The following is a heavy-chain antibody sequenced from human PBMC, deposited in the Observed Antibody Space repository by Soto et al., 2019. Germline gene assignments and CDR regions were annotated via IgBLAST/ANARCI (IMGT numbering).Heavy chain of an antibody. CDR3: AKDLAAGVNSSLDF. CDR1: GFKSDDYG. Sequence: WGAAGFKSDDYGVHWIRQAPGKGLGWVSLISWDGGTTYYADCVKGRFTISRDKSKNSLYLQMNSLRVEDTALYYCAKDLAAGVNSSLDFWGQGTLGTVSS. J-gene: IGHJ4*02. CDR2: ISWDGGTT. V-gene: IGHV3-43D*04. D-gene: IGHD6-13*01.